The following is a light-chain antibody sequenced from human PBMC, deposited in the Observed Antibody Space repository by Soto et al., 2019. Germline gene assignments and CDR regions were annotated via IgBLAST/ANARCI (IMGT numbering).Light chain of an antibody. CDR2: WTS. V-gene: IGKV4-1*01. CDR1: QSVLYSYNNKNY. J-gene: IGKJ2*01. CDR3: QQYSSTPYT. Sequence: DIVMTHSPDSLAVSLGERATINCNSSQSVLYSYNNKNYLAWYQQKPGQPPKLLIYWTSTRESGVPHRFSGSGSGPDFTRPISSLQAEDVAVYYCQQYSSTPYTFSQGTKVDIK.